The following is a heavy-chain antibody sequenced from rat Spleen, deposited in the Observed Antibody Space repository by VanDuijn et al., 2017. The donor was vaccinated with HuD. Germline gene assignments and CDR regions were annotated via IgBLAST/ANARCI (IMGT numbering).Heavy chain of an antibody. Sequence: EVQLVESGGGLVQPGRSLKFSCVASGFTFSKYGMHWIRQAPTKGLEWVASISYDGSTTYYRDSVKGRFTISRDSARNTLFLQMDSLRSEDTATYYCATAGTRVSRFAYWGQGTLVTVSS. CDR2: ISYDGSTT. D-gene: IGHD1-4*01. J-gene: IGHJ3*01. CDR3: ATAGTRVSRFAY. CDR1: GFTFSKYG. V-gene: IGHV5-19*01.